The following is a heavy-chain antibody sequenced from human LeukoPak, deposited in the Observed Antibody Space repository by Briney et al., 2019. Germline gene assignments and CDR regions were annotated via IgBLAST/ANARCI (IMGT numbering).Heavy chain of an antibody. V-gene: IGHV1-2*02. CDR2: INPNSGGT. D-gene: IGHD1-26*01. Sequence: GASMKVSCKASGYTFNGYYMHWVRQAPGQGLEWMGWINPNSGGTNYAQKFQGRVTMTRDTSISTAYMELSRLRSDDTAVYYCARGMEPYYYMDVWGKGTTVAVSS. J-gene: IGHJ6*03. CDR3: ARGMEPYYYMDV. CDR1: GYTFNGYY.